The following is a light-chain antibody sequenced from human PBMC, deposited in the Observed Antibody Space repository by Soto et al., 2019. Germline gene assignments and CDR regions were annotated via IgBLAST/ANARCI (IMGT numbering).Light chain of an antibody. V-gene: IGLV2-8*01. Sequence: VLTQPPSASGSPGQSVTISCTGTGSDVGGYNYVSWYQQHPGKAPKLMIYEVSKRPSGVPDRFSGSKSGNTASLTVSGLQAEDEADYYCSSYAGSNNFEVFGTGTKVTVL. CDR1: GSDVGGYNY. CDR2: EVS. CDR3: SSYAGSNNFEV. J-gene: IGLJ1*01.